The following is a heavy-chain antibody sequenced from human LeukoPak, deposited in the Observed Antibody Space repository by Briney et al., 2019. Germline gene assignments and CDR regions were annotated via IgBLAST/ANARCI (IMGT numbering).Heavy chain of an antibody. D-gene: IGHD2-2*01. J-gene: IGHJ4*02. CDR2: IDFTSTVV. CDR3: ATSHQSWRLPGFDF. Sequence: GGSLRLSCTGSGFTFSDYKFSWVRQAPGKGLEWLAYIDFTSTVVFYADSVRGRLTISRDNAKKSLFLQMNNLRAEDTAVYYCATSHQSWRLPGFDFWGQGTLVSVSS. V-gene: IGHV3-48*01. CDR1: GFTFSDYK.